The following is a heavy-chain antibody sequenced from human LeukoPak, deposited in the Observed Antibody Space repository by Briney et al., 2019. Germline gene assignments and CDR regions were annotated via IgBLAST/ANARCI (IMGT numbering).Heavy chain of an antibody. Sequence: SVKVSCKASGGTFSSYTISWVRQAPGQGLEWMGRIIPILGIANYAQKFQGRVTITADKSTSTAYMGLSSLRSEDTAVYYCARSNSGFGVLDGAFDIWGQGTMVTVSS. CDR1: GGTFSSYT. V-gene: IGHV1-69*02. D-gene: IGHD4-23*01. CDR3: ARSNSGFGVLDGAFDI. CDR2: IIPILGIA. J-gene: IGHJ3*02.